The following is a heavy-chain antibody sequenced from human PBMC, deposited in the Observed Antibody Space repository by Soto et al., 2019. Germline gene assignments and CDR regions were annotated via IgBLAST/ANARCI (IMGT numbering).Heavy chain of an antibody. CDR2: IYWDDDK. J-gene: IGHJ4*02. D-gene: IGHD1-26*01. CDR1: GFSLTTYGVG. V-gene: IGHV2-5*02. CDR3: AQNNGSFYYYCDC. Sequence: QITLKESGPTLVKPTQTLTLTCTFSGFSLTTYGVGVGWIRQPPGKALEWLALIYWDDDKPYSPSPTSRLTNTKDTSNNEVVLTIANIAPVDTATYYCAQNNGSFYYYCDCWGQGTLVTVSS.